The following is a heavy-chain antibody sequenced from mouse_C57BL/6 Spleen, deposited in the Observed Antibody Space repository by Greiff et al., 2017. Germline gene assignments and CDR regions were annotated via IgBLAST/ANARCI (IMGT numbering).Heavy chain of an antibody. CDR3: ARSGITTVEAY. CDR2: IYPGSGST. V-gene: IGHV1-55*01. CDR1: GYTFTSYW. Sequence: QVQLQQSGAELVKPGASVKMSCKASGYTFTSYWITWVKQRPGQGLEWIGDIYPGSGSTNYNEKFKSKATLTVDTSSSTAYMQLSSLTSEDSAVYYCARSGITTVEAYWGQGTLVTVSA. J-gene: IGHJ3*01. D-gene: IGHD1-1*01.